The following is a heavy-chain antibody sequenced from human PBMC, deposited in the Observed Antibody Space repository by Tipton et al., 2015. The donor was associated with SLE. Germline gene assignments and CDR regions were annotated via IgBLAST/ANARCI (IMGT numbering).Heavy chain of an antibody. V-gene: IGHV4-34*01. D-gene: IGHD1-1*01. CDR2: INHSGST. Sequence: TLSLTCAVYGGSFSDYYWSWIRLPPGKGLEWIGEINHSGSTNYNPSLKSRVTISVDTSKNQFSLKLNSVTAADTAVYYCATGRTVYYYYMDVWGKGTTVTVSS. CDR1: GGSFSDYY. CDR3: ATGRTVYYYYMDV. J-gene: IGHJ6*03.